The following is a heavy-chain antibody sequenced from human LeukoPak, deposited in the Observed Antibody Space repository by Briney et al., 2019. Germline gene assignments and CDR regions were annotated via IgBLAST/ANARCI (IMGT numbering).Heavy chain of an antibody. V-gene: IGHV1-2*02. CDR3: ARDGTQWPSNWFDP. CDR1: GYTFTGYY. D-gene: IGHD6-19*01. J-gene: IGHJ5*02. Sequence: ASVKVSCKASGYTFTGYYMHWVRQAPGQGLEWMGWINPNSGGTNYAQKFQGRVTVTRDTSISTAYMELSRLRSDDTAVYYCARDGTQWPSNWFDPWGQGTLVTVSS. CDR2: INPNSGGT.